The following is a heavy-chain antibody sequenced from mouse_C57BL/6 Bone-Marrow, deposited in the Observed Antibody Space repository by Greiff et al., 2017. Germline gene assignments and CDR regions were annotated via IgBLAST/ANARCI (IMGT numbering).Heavy chain of an antibody. CDR1: GFNINDDY. D-gene: IGHD1-1*01. V-gene: IGHV14-4*01. J-gene: IGHJ3*01. CDR3: TPYYYGTPWFAY. Sequence: VQLQQSGAELVRPGASVKLSCTASGFNINDDYMHWVKQRPEQGLEWIGWIDPENGDTEYASKFQGKATITADTSSNTAYLPLSSLTSEDTAVYYCTPYYYGTPWFAYWGQGTLVTVSA. CDR2: IDPENGDT.